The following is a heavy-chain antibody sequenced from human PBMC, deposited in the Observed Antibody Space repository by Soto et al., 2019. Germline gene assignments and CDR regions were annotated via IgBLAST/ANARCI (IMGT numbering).Heavy chain of an antibody. CDR2: TYYRSKWSN. Sequence: SQTLSLTCAISGDSVSSNSAAWNWIRQSPLKGLEWLGRTYYRSKWSNDYALSVEGRITINPDTSKNQFSLQLNSLTPEDTAVYYCARGYAFDIWGQGTMVTVSS. V-gene: IGHV6-1*01. J-gene: IGHJ3*02. CDR1: GDSVSSNSAA. CDR3: ARGYAFDI.